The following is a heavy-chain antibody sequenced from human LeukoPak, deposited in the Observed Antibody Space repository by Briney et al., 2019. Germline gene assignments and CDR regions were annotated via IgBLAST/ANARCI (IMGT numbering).Heavy chain of an antibody. CDR2: IKSKTDGGTT. D-gene: IGHD2-15*01. J-gene: IGHJ6*02. CDR3: TTEAGYCSGGSCHPYYGMDV. CDR1: GFTFSSYA. Sequence: GGSLRLSCAASGFTFSSYAMSWLRQAPGKGLEWVGRIKSKTDGGTTDYAAPVKGRFTISRDDSKNTLYLQMNSLKTEDTAVYYCTTEAGYCSGGSCHPYYGMDVWGQGTTVTVSS. V-gene: IGHV3-15*01.